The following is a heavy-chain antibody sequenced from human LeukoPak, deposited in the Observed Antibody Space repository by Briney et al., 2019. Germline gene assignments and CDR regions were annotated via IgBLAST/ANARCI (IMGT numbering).Heavy chain of an antibody. CDR2: IYDSGST. CDR1: GGSISSSSYY. D-gene: IGHD5-18*01. Sequence: ASETLSLTCTVSGGSISSSSYYWGWIRQPPGKGLEWIGSIYDSGSTYYNPSLKSRVTISVDTSKNQFSLKLSSVTAADTGVYYRARGYSYGYDTEVYDYWGQGTLVTVSS. V-gene: IGHV4-39*07. CDR3: ARGYSYGYDTEVYDY. J-gene: IGHJ4*02.